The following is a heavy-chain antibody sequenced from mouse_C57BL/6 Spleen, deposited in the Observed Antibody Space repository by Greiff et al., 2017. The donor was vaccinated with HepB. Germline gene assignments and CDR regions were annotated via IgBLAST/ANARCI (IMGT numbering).Heavy chain of an antibody. CDR2: INPSSGYT. CDR1: GYTFTSYT. V-gene: IGHV1-4*01. J-gene: IGHJ2*01. CDR3: ARSGTGIPSCDY. Sequence: VQLQQSGAELARPGASVKMSCKASGYTFTSYTMHWVKQRPGQGLEWIGYINPSSGYTKYNQKFKDKATLTADKSSSTAYMQLSSLTSEDSAVYYCARSGTGIPSCDYWGQGTTLTVSS. D-gene: IGHD3-3*01.